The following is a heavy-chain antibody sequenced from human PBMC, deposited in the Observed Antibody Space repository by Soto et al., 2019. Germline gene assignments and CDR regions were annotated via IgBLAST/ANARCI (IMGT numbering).Heavy chain of an antibody. CDR2: MNPNSGNT. V-gene: IGHV1-8*01. CDR3: ARVVRNYYDSSGYYVGPNDAFDI. Sequence: QVQLVQSVAEVKKPGASVKVSCKASGYTFTSYDINWVRQATGQGLEWMGWMNPNSGNTCYAQKFQGRVTMTRNTSISTAYMELSSLRTEDTAVYYCARVVRNYYDSSGYYVGPNDAFDIWGQGTMVTVSS. D-gene: IGHD3-22*01. J-gene: IGHJ3*02. CDR1: GYTFTSYD.